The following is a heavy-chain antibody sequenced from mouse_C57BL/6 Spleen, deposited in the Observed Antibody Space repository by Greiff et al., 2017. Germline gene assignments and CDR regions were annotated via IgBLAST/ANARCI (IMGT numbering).Heavy chain of an antibody. V-gene: IGHV1-74*01. CDR1: GYTFTSYW. D-gene: IGHD2-4*01. J-gene: IGHJ2*01. Sequence: QVQLQQPGAELVKPGASVKVSCKASGYTFTSYWMHWVKQRPGQGLEWIGRIHPSDSDPNYNQKFKGKATLTVDKSSIPAYMQLSSLTSEDSAVYYCAILTMITLEDYWGQGTTLTVSS. CDR2: IHPSDSDP. CDR3: AILTMITLEDY.